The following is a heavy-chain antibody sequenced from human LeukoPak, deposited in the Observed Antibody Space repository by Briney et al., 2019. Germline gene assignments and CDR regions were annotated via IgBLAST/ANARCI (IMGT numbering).Heavy chain of an antibody. Sequence: PSETLSLTCTVSGGSIGSIGYYWGWIRQPPGKGLEWIGSIYHSGSSYYNPSLKSRVTISVDTSKNQFSLKLSSVTAADTAVYYCARQRGYSYGYFDYWGQGTLVTVSS. CDR2: IYHSGSS. D-gene: IGHD5-18*01. CDR1: GGSIGSIGYY. V-gene: IGHV4-39*01. CDR3: ARQRGYSYGYFDY. J-gene: IGHJ4*02.